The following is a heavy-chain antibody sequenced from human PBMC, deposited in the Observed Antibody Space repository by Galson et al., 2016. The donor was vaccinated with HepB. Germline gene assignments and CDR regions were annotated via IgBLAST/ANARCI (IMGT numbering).Heavy chain of an antibody. CDR2: ISASSGTT. Sequence: SLRLSCAASGFTLSNYAMSWVRQAPGQGLEWVADISASSGTTYYADSLKGRFTISRDNSKNTLYLQMHRLRFEDTAVYYCASDPRQWQRGYNYGFEYWGQGTLVSVSS. D-gene: IGHD5-18*01. V-gene: IGHV3-23*01. CDR1: GFTLSNYA. CDR3: ASDPRQWQRGYNYGFEY. J-gene: IGHJ4*02.